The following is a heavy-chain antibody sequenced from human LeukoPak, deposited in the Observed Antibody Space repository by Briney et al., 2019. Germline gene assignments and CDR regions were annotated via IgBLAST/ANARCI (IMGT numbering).Heavy chain of an antibody. CDR2: ISYDGSNK. Sequence: GGSLRLSCAASGFTFSSYGMHWVRQAPGKGLEWVAVISYDGSNKYYADSVKGRFTISRDNSKNTLYLQMNSLRAGDTAVYYCARGRGYSYGPFAYWGQGTLVTVSS. CDR3: ARGRGYSYGPFAY. CDR1: GFTFSSYG. J-gene: IGHJ4*02. V-gene: IGHV3-30*03. D-gene: IGHD5-18*01.